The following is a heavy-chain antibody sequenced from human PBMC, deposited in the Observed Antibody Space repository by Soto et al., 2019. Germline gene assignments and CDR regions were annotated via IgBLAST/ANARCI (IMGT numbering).Heavy chain of an antibody. CDR1: GFTFSSYA. V-gene: IGHV3-23*01. D-gene: IGHD5-12*01. CDR3: AKPHSPNYDYDAFDI. J-gene: IGHJ3*02. Sequence: GESLKISCAASGFTFSSYAMSWVRQAPGKGLEWVSAISGSGGSTYYADSVKGRFTISRDNSKNTLYLQMTSLRAEDTAVYYCAKPHSPNYDYDAFDIWGQGTMVTVSS. CDR2: ISGSGGST.